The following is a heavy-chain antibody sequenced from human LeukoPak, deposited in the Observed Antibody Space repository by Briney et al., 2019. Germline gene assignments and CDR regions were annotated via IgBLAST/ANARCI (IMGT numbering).Heavy chain of an antibody. CDR1: GFRVRTTY. J-gene: IGHJ4*02. V-gene: IGHV3-66*04. CDR2: LYTGGGT. Sequence: GGCLRLSCAVSGFRVRTTYMSSVRQAPGKGLEWVSVLYTGGGTDNADSVKGRFTISIDNCKNTLSLRMNSLRAEDTAVYYCARRDHGDYGEEYWGQGTLVTVSS. D-gene: IGHD4-17*01. CDR3: ARRDHGDYGEEY.